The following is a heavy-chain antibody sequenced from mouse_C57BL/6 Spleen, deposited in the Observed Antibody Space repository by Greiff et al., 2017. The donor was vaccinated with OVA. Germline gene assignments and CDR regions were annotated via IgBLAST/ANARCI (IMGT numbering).Heavy chain of an antibody. Sequence: QVQLKESGPELVKPGASVKISCKASGYAFSSSWMNWVKQRPGKGLEWIGRIYPGDGDTNYNGKFKGKATLTADKSSSTAYMQLSSLTSEDSAVYFCASGHYGSSYVYFDVWGTGTTVTVSS. J-gene: IGHJ1*03. CDR1: GYAFSSSW. D-gene: IGHD1-1*01. V-gene: IGHV1-82*01. CDR2: IYPGDGDT. CDR3: ASGHYGSSYVYFDV.